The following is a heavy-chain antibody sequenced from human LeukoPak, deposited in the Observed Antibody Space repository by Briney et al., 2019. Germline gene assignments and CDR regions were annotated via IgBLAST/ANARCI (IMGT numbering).Heavy chain of an antibody. D-gene: IGHD4-11*01. V-gene: IGHV1-69*05. Sequence: AASVKVSCKASGGTFSSYAISWVRQAPGQGLEWMGGVIPIFGTANYAQKFQGRVTITTDESTSTAYMELSSLRSEDTAVYYCARGPYSNYYYYYMDVWGKGTTVTVSS. CDR2: VIPIFGTA. J-gene: IGHJ6*03. CDR3: ARGPYSNYYYYYMDV. CDR1: GGTFSSYA.